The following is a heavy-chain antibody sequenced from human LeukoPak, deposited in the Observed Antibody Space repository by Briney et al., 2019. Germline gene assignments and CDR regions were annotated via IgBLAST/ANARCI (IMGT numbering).Heavy chain of an antibody. CDR2: IYYSGST. V-gene: IGHV4-61*05. CDR3: TRGSIAYYYMDV. CDR1: GGSISSSIYY. Sequence: TPSETLSLTCTVSGGSISSSIYYWGWIRQSPGKGLGWIGNIYYSGSTNYNPSLKSRVTISVDTSKNQFSLKLSSVTAADMAVYYCTRGSIAYYYMDVWGKGTTVTISS. J-gene: IGHJ6*03. D-gene: IGHD3-22*01.